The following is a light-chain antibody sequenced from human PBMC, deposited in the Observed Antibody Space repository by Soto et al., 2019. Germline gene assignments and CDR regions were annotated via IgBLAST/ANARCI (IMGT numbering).Light chain of an antibody. J-gene: IGKJ1*01. V-gene: IGKV3-20*01. Sequence: EIVLTLSPCTLSLSPGESATLSCRASQSVSSNFLAWYQQKPGQAPRLLIYGSSTRATGIPDRFTGSGSGTDFTLTISRLEPEDFAVYYCQHYVTSRTTFGQGTKVDIK. CDR1: QSVSSNF. CDR2: GSS. CDR3: QHYVTSRTT.